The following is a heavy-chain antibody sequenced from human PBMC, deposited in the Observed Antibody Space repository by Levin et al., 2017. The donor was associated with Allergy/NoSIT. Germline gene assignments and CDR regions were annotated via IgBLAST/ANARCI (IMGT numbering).Heavy chain of an antibody. CDR1: GLSISSHW. CDR2: IKEDGSER. J-gene: IGHJ2*01. Sequence: GESLKISCAASGLSISSHWMTWVRQAPGKGLEWVANIKEDGSERYYVDSVKGRFTISRDNAKNSLYLQMNSLRAEDAAVYYCARASGCDFWGRGTLVTVSS. V-gene: IGHV3-7*01. CDR3: ARASGCDF. D-gene: IGHD6-25*01.